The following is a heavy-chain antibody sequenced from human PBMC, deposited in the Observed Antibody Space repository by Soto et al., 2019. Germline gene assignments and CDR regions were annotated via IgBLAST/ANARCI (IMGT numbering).Heavy chain of an antibody. CDR2: IYYSGST. CDR3: ARLRRNYYGSGSNDAFDI. D-gene: IGHD3-10*01. Sequence: WETLSLTCTVSGGSISSYYWSWIRQPPGKGLEWIGYIYYSGSTNYNPSLKSRVTISVDTSKNQFSLKLSSVTAADTAVYYCARLRRNYYGSGSNDAFDIWGQGTMVTVSS. V-gene: IGHV4-59*01. J-gene: IGHJ3*02. CDR1: GGSISSYY.